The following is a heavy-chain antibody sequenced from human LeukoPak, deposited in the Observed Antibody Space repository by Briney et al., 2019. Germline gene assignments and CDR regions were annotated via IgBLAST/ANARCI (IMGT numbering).Heavy chain of an antibody. CDR2: IYSSGST. V-gene: IGHV4-39*01. D-gene: IGHD1-26*01. CDR1: GDSISSRSYY. J-gene: IGHJ4*02. Sequence: MPSETLSLTCTVSGDSISSRSYYWGWIRQPPGKGLEWIGSIYSSGSTYYNASLQSRVTISIETSKNQISLRLNSVTAADTAIYYCAKSGGYGLIDYWGQGTLVTVSS. CDR3: AKSGGYGLIDY.